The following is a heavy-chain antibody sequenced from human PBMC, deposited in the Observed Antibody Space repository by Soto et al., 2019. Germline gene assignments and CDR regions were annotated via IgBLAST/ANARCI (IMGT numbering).Heavy chain of an antibody. CDR3: SKNNVAPAFVGFEY. D-gene: IGHD2-2*01. CDR1: GFNFDNSY. J-gene: IGHJ4*02. V-gene: IGHV3-53*01. CDR2: LYSGGQT. Sequence: GGSLRLSCAVSGFNFDNSYMSWVRQAPGKGLEWVSILYSGGQTYYTESVRGRFTISRDISKNTLDLQMNRLTADDTAVYYCSKNNVAPAFVGFEYWGQGTLVTVSS.